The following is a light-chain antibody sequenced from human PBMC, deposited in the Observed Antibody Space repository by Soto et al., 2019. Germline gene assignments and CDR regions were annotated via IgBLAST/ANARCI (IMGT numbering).Light chain of an antibody. Sequence: DIAMTQSPDSLSVSLGERATINCKSSQSILYRSNSKYYLAWYQQKPGHPPKLLIYWASTRGSGVPDRFSGSGSGTDFTLTISSLQAEEWAIYFCQQFFSVPLTFGGGTKVEIK. CDR1: QSILYRSNSKYY. CDR2: WAS. CDR3: QQFFSVPLT. V-gene: IGKV4-1*01. J-gene: IGKJ4*01.